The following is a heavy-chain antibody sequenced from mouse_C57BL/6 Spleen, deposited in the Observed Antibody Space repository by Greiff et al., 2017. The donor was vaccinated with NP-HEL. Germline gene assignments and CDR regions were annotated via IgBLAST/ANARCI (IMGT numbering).Heavy chain of an antibody. V-gene: IGHV1-55*01. J-gene: IGHJ3*01. Sequence: QVQLQQPGAELVKPGASVKMSCKASGYTFTSYWITWVKQRPGQGLEWIGDIYPGSGSTNYNEKFKSKATLTVDTSSSTAYMQLSSLTSEDSAVYYCARGTTMVTTSAYWGQGTLVTVSA. CDR1: GYTFTSYW. CDR2: IYPGSGST. D-gene: IGHD2-2*01. CDR3: ARGTTMVTTSAY.